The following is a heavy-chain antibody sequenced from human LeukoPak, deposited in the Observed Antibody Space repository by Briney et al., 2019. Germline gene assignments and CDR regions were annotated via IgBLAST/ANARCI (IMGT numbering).Heavy chain of an antibody. D-gene: IGHD3-10*01. CDR2: INWNGGST. J-gene: IGHJ6*04. Sequence: PGGSLRLSCAASGFTFDDYGRSGVRHAPGTGLEGVSGINWNGGSTVYADSVKGRFTISRDNAKNSLYLQMNSLRAEDTALYYCASYGSGSLGVWGKGTTVTVSS. CDR3: ASYGSGSLGV. V-gene: IGHV3-20*04. CDR1: GFTFDDYG.